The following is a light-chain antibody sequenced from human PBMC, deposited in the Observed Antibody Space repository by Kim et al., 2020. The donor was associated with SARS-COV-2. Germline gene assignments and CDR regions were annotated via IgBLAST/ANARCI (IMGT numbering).Light chain of an antibody. Sequence: GQSITISCTGTRSDVGGYDYVSWYQQHPGKAPKLMIFDVNKRPSGVSNRFSGSKSGNTASLTISGLQAEDEADYYCSSYTTSSTYVFGTGTKVTVL. J-gene: IGLJ1*01. CDR1: RSDVGGYDY. V-gene: IGLV2-14*04. CDR2: DVN. CDR3: SSYTTSSTYV.